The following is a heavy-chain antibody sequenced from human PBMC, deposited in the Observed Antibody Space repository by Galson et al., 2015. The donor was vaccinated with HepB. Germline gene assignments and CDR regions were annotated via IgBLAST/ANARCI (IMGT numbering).Heavy chain of an antibody. CDR1: GFTFSSYA. J-gene: IGHJ4*02. Sequence: SLRLSCAASGFTFSSYAMSWVRRAPGKGLQWLSIISSSGDLRCYADSVKGRFTISRDNSKSALYLQMNSLTDDDTAVYYCAKDGVADSGWYSDYWGQGTLVTVSS. D-gene: IGHD6-19*01. V-gene: IGHV3-23*01. CDR3: AKDGVADSGWYSDY. CDR2: ISSSGDLR.